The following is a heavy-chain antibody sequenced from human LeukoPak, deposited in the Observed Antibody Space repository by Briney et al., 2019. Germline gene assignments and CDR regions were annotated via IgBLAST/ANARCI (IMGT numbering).Heavy chain of an antibody. CDR1: GYTFTGYY. Sequence: ASVKVSCKASGYTFTGYYMHWVRQAPGQGLEWMGWINPNSGGTNYAQKFQGRVTMTRDTSISTAYMELSRLRSDDTAVYYCARAPVGYCTNGACYRGYYYYYMDVWGKGTTVTVSS. J-gene: IGHJ6*03. V-gene: IGHV1-2*02. CDR2: INPNSGGT. CDR3: ARAPVGYCTNGACYRGYYYYYMDV. D-gene: IGHD2-8*01.